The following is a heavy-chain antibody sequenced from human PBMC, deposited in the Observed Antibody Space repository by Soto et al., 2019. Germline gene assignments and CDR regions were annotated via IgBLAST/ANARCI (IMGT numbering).Heavy chain of an antibody. CDR1: GGTFNTYG. CDR3: ATGTLGTTIGGGGAPEYIYNMNV. Sequence: QVQVVQSGAEVKKPGSAVTVSCQTSGGTFNTYGISWVRQAPGQGFEWMGGTCPTFGITDYSQNFQDRVTITADESTRTSYMELRNLRSEDTGVYYCATGTLGTTIGGGGAPEYIYNMNVWGHGTAVTVSS. J-gene: IGHJ6*02. CDR2: TCPTFGIT. D-gene: IGHD2-8*01. V-gene: IGHV1-69*01.